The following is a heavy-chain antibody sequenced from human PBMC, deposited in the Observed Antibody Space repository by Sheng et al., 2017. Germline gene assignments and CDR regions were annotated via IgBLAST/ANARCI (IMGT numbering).Heavy chain of an antibody. J-gene: IGHJ5*02. D-gene: IGHD6-13*01. CDR3: ARTGAAGANWFDP. Sequence: QVQLVESGGGVVQPGRSLRLSCAASGFTFSSYGMHWVRQAPGKGLEWVAVIWYDGSNKYYADSVKGRFTISRDNSKNTLYLQMNSLRAEDTAVYYCARTGAAGANWFDPWGQGTLVTVSS. CDR2: IWYDGSNK. CDR1: GFTFSSYG. V-gene: IGHV3-33*01.